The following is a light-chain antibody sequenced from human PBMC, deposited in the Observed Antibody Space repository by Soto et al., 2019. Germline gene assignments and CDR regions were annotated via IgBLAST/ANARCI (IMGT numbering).Light chain of an antibody. J-gene: IGLJ2*01. CDR1: SSNIGAGYY. CDR3: LSFDSSLSVV. CDR2: GNT. Sequence: QAVVTQPPSVSGAPGQRVTISCTGSSSNIGAGYYVHWYQQLPGRAPKLLIYGNTNRPSGVPDRFSGSKSGTSASLAITGLQAEDEADYYCLSFDSSLSVVFGGGTKVTVL. V-gene: IGLV1-40*01.